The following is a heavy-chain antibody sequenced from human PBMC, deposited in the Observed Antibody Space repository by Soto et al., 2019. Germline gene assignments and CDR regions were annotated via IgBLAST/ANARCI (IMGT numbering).Heavy chain of an antibody. CDR1: GYTFTSYA. J-gene: IGHJ4*02. V-gene: IGHV1-3*01. CDR3: ARVGDYGDWGLRY. D-gene: IGHD4-17*01. Sequence: QVQLVQSGAEVKKPGASVKVSCKASGYTFTSYAMHWVRQAPGQRLEWMGWINAGNGNTKYSQKFQGRVTITRDTSASTAYMELSSLRSEDTAVYCCARVGDYGDWGLRYWGQGTLVTVSS. CDR2: INAGNGNT.